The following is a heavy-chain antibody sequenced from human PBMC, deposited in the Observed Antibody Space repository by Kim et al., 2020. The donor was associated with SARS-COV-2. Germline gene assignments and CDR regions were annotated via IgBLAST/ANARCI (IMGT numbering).Heavy chain of an antibody. V-gene: IGHV4-31*03. CDR2: IYYSGST. D-gene: IGHD6-13*01. CDR3: ARHKDSSSWYGSWFDP. Sequence: SETLSLTCTVSGGSISSGGYYWSWIRQHPGKGLEWIGYIYYSGSTYYNPSLKSRVTISVDTSKNQFSLKLSSVTAADTAVYYCARHKDSSSWYGSWFDPWGQGTLVTVSS. J-gene: IGHJ5*02. CDR1: GGSISSGGYY.